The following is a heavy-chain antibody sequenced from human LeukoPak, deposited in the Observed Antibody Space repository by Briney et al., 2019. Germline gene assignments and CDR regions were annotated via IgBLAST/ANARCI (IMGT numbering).Heavy chain of an antibody. CDR1: GGSITSGGYY. CDR2: IYYSGST. D-gene: IGHD3-10*01. J-gene: IGHJ4*02. Sequence: SETLSLTCSVSGGSITSGGYYWTWIRPHPGKALEWIGHIYYSGSTYYKPSLKSRLTISLDTSKNHFSLKLGSVSAADTAVYYWARARVYYGSGSYLYFDFWGQGTLVTVSS. CDR3: ARARVYYGSGSYLYFDF. V-gene: IGHV4-31*03.